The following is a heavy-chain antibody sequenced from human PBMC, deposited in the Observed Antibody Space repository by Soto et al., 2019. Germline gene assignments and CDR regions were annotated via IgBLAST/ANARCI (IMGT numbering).Heavy chain of an antibody. CDR2: IIPIFGTA. Sequence: QVQLVQSGAEVKKPGSSVKVSCKASGGTFSSYAISWVRQAPGQGLEWMGGIIPIFGTANYAQKFQGRVTITADESTSTAYMELSSLRSEATAVYYCARARYYDFWSGYYRHYYYYYGMDVWGQGTTVTVSS. CDR1: GGTFSSYA. J-gene: IGHJ6*02. V-gene: IGHV1-69*01. D-gene: IGHD3-3*01. CDR3: ARARYYDFWSGYYRHYYYYYGMDV.